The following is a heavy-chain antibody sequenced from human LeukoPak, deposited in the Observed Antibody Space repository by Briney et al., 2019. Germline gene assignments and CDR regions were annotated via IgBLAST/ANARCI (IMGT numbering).Heavy chain of an antibody. D-gene: IGHD3-10*01. Sequence: PGGSLRLSCAASGFTFSSYAMSWVRQAPGKGLEWVSGISGSGGSTYYADSVKGRFTISRDNSKNSLYLQMNSLRAEDTAVYYCAKAPRWDYGSGSRIYYYYMDVWGKGTTVTVSS. J-gene: IGHJ6*03. CDR2: ISGSGGST. CDR3: AKAPRWDYGSGSRIYYYYMDV. CDR1: GFTFSSYA. V-gene: IGHV3-23*01.